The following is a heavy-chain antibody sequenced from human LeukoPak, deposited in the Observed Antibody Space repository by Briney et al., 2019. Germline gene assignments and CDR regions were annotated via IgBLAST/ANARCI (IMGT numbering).Heavy chain of an antibody. CDR2: INHSGST. CDR1: GGSFSGYY. V-gene: IGHV4-34*01. CDR3: ARGQKAAAAGRILAVGSDY. D-gene: IGHD6-13*01. Sequence: PSETLSLTCAVYGGSFSGYYWSWIRQPPGKGLEWIGEINHSGSTNYNPSLKSRVTISVDTSKNQFSLKLSSVTAADTAVYYCARGQKAAAAGRILAVGSDYWGQGTLVTVSS. J-gene: IGHJ4*02.